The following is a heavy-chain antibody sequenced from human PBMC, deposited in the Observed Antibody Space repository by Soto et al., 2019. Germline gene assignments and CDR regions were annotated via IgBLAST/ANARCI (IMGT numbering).Heavy chain of an antibody. CDR2: ISYDGSNK. Sequence: GGSLRLSCAASGFTFSSYGMHWVRQAAGKGLEWVAVISYDGSNKYYADSVKGRFTISRDNSRNTLDLQMNSLRAEDTAVYYCAKDTYYYDRSGYYTYDHWGQGTQVTVSS. V-gene: IGHV3-30*18. CDR3: AKDTYYYDRSGYYTYDH. CDR1: GFTFSSYG. J-gene: IGHJ4*02. D-gene: IGHD3-22*01.